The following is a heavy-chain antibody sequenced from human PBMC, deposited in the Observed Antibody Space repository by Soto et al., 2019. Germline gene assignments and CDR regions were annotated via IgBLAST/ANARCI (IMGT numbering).Heavy chain of an antibody. Sequence: GGSLRLSCAASGFTFSSYAMSWVRQAPGKGLEWVSTIRGSADTTYYADSVKGRFTISRGTSKNTLYLQVDSPRAQDTGLYYCAKGYDSTWRSGFDFWGQGTLVTVSS. J-gene: IGHJ4*02. CDR1: GFTFSSYA. CDR3: AKGYDSTWRSGFDF. V-gene: IGHV3-23*01. CDR2: IRGSADTT. D-gene: IGHD6-13*01.